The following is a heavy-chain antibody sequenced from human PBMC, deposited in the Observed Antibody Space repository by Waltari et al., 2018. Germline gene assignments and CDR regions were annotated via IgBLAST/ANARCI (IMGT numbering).Heavy chain of an antibody. CDR1: GFSFTGNY. D-gene: IGHD3-22*01. J-gene: IGHJ1*01. CDR2: INPNRGDT. V-gene: IGHV1-2*02. Sequence: QVQLVQSGAEVRKPGASVNVSCKASGFSFTGNYIHWVRQAPGQGLEWKGRINPNRGDTDLAPKVQGRGNMTRDTSIRTTYMELSRLRSDDTAVYYCARDFSLDYYGARYFQPWGQGTLVTVSS. CDR3: ARDFSLDYYGARYFQP.